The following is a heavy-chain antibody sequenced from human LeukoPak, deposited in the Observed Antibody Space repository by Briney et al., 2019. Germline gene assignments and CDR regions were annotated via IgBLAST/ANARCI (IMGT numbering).Heavy chain of an antibody. J-gene: IGHJ4*02. CDR1: GGSFSGYY. CDR2: INHSGST. V-gene: IGHV4-34*01. Sequence: TSETLSLTCAVHGGSFSGYYWSWIRQPPGKGLEWIGEINHSGSTNYNPSLKSRVTISVDTSKNQFSLKLSSVTAADTAVYYCARGLSMTTPLYFDYWGQGTLVTVSS. D-gene: IGHD4-11*01. CDR3: ARGLSMTTPLYFDY.